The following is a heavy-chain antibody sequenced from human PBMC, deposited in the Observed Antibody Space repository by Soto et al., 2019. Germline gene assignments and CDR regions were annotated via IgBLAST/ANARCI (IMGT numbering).Heavy chain of an antibody. CDR2: IYYSGST. CDR1: GDSSSNYY. J-gene: IGHJ4*02. D-gene: IGHD3-10*01. Sequence: PSETLSLTYTVSGDSSSNYYWSWIRQPPGKGLEWIGYIYYSGSTNYNPSLKSRVTISVDTSKNQFSLKLSSVTAADTAVYYCAREGHYYGSGTRFDYWGQGTLVTVSS. CDR3: AREGHYYGSGTRFDY. V-gene: IGHV4-59*01.